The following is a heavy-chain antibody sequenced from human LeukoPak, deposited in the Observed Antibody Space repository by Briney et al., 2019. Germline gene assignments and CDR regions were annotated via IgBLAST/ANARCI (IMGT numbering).Heavy chain of an antibody. CDR3: ARRYYGSGSYYNYYFDY. D-gene: IGHD3-10*01. V-gene: IGHV5-51*01. CDR1: GSSFTSYW. Sequence: GESLKISCKGSGSSFTSYWIGWVRQMPGKGLEWMGIIYPGDSDTRYSPSFQGQVTISADKSISTAYLQWSSLKASDTAMYYCARRYYGSGSYYNYYFDYWGQGTLVTVSS. J-gene: IGHJ4*02. CDR2: IYPGDSDT.